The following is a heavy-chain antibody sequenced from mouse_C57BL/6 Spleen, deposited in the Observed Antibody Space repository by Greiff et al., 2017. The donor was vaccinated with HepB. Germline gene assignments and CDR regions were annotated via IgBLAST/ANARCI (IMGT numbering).Heavy chain of an antibody. CDR3: ASHYGSPYYFDY. V-gene: IGHV5-4*03. CDR2: ISDGGSYT. Sequence: DVKLVESGGGLVKPGGSLKLSCAASGFTFSSYAMSWVRQTPEKRLEWVATISDGGSYTYYPDNVKGRFTISRDNAKNNLYLQMSHLKSEDTAMYYCASHYGSPYYFDYWGQGTTLTVSS. J-gene: IGHJ2*01. CDR1: GFTFSSYA. D-gene: IGHD1-1*01.